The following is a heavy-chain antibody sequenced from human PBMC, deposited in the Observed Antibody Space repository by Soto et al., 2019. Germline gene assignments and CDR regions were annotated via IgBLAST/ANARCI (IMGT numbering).Heavy chain of an antibody. D-gene: IGHD6-19*01. CDR3: AREVEGSGWYYFDY. J-gene: IGHJ4*02. CDR2: INPGGGTT. CDR1: GYTFTSYR. V-gene: IGHV1-46*01. Sequence: ASVKVSCKASGYTFTSYRAHWLRQAPGQGLEWLGIINPGGGTTSYAQKFQGRLTMTRDTSTSTVYMELSSLRSEDTAVYYCAREVEGSGWYYFDYWGQGTLVTVSS.